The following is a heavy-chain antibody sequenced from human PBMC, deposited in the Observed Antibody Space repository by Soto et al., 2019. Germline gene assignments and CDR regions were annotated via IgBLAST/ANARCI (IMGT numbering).Heavy chain of an antibody. CDR2: IYYSGST. D-gene: IGHD5-12*01. CDR1: GGSISSGGYY. Sequence: QVQLQESGPGLVKPSQTLSLTCTVSGGSISSGGYYWSWIRQHPGKGLEWIGYIYYSGSTYYNPSLKSRVTISVDTSKNQFSLKLSSVTAADTAVYYCARGASVTVYQRATIDTYYFDYWGQGTLVTVSS. J-gene: IGHJ4*02. V-gene: IGHV4-31*03. CDR3: ARGASVTVYQRATIDTYYFDY.